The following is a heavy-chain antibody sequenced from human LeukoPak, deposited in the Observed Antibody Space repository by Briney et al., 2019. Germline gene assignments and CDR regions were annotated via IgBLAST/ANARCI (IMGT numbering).Heavy chain of an antibody. Sequence: SETLSLTCTVSGGSISGYYWSWIRQPAGKGLEWIGRINSSGSSNYNPSLKSRVTMSVDTSKNQFSLKLRSVTASFTTVYDCSRWGPAAAIRIDYFDPWGQGTLVTVSS. D-gene: IGHD2-21*02. V-gene: IGHV4-4*07. CDR3: SRWGPAAAIRIDYFDP. CDR1: GGSISGYY. CDR2: INSSGSS. J-gene: IGHJ4*02.